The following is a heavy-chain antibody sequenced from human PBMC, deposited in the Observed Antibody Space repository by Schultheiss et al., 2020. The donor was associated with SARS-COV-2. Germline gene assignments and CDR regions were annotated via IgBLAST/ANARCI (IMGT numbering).Heavy chain of an antibody. CDR3: ARSSSGWPYFDY. J-gene: IGHJ4*02. Sequence: GGSLRLSCAASGFTVSSNYMSWVRQAPGKGLEWVSVIYSGGSTYYADSVKGRFTISRDNSKNTLYLQMNSLRAEDTAVYYCARSSSGWPYFDYWGQGTLVTVSS. CDR2: IYSGGST. CDR1: GFTVSSNY. V-gene: IGHV3-53*01. D-gene: IGHD6-19*01.